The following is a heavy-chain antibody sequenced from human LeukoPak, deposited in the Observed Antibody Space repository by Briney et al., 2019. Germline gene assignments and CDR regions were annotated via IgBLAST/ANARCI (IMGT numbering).Heavy chain of an antibody. Sequence: GRSLRLSCAASGFTFSSYAMHWVRQAPGKGLEWVAVISYDGSNKYYADSVKGRFTISRDNSKNTLYLQMNSLRAEDTALCYCAKDSRGGNRGDYYYYYTDVWGKGTTVTVSS. J-gene: IGHJ6*03. CDR3: AKDSRGGNRGDYYYYYTDV. V-gene: IGHV3-30*18. D-gene: IGHD4-23*01. CDR2: ISYDGSNK. CDR1: GFTFSSYA.